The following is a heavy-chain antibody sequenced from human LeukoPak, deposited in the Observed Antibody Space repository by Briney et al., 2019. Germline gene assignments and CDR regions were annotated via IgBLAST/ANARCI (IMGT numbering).Heavy chain of an antibody. CDR3: ARHRWDGSGSYYSNWFDP. J-gene: IGHJ5*02. CDR2: IIPIFGTA. D-gene: IGHD3-10*01. CDR1: GGTFSSSS. V-gene: IGHV1-69*13. Sequence: SVKVSCKASGGTFSSSSISWVRQAPGQGLEWMGGIIPIFGTANYAQKFQGRVTITADESTSTAYMELSSLRSEDTAVYYCARHRWDGSGSYYSNWFDPWGQGTLVTVSS.